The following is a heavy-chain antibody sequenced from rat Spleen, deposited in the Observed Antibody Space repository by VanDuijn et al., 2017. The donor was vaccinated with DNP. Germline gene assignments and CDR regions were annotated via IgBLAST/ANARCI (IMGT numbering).Heavy chain of an antibody. V-gene: IGHV5S10*01. Sequence: EVQLVESGGDLVQSGRSLKVSCAASGFTFSDYNMAWVRQAPKKGLEWVATITYDGSRPYCRDSVKGRFTISRDNSKSTLYLQMNSLRSEDTATYYCTRDTGDYYSALFDYWGQGVMVTVSS. J-gene: IGHJ2*01. D-gene: IGHD1-6*01. CDR2: ITYDGSRP. CDR3: TRDTGDYYSALFDY. CDR1: GFTFSDYN.